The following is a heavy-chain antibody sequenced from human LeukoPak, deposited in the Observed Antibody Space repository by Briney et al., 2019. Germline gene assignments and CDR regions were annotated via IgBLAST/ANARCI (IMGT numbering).Heavy chain of an antibody. J-gene: IGHJ5*02. CDR1: GGSISSYY. CDR2: IYYSGST. V-gene: IGHV4-59*01. Sequence: PSETLSLTCTVSGGSISSYYWSWIRQPPGKGLEWIGYIYYSGSTNYNPSLKSRVTISVDTSKNQFSLKLSSVTAADTAVYYCARGAVSQFDPWGQGTLVTVSS. D-gene: IGHD4-11*01. CDR3: ARGAVSQFDP.